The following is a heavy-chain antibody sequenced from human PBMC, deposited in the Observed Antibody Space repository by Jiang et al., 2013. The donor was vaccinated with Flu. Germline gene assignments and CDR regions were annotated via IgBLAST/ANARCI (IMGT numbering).Heavy chain of an antibody. CDR3: ATWANYDFFRWFDP. J-gene: IGHJ5*02. CDR2: IYTSGST. V-gene: IGHV4-61*02. CDR1: GASISSGGYF. D-gene: IGHD3-3*01. Sequence: SLTCTVSGASISSGGYFWSWIRQPAGKGLEWIGRIYTSGSTNYNPSLESRVTVSVDTSKNQFSLKLNSVTAADTAVYYCATWANYDFFRWFDPWGQGILVTVSS.